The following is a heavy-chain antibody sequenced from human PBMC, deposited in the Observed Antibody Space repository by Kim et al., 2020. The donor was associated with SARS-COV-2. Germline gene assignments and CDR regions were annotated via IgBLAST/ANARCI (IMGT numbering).Heavy chain of an antibody. CDR1: GGTFSSYA. D-gene: IGHD3-22*01. CDR2: IIPIFGTA. CDR3: ARWGENSDYYDSSGPDAFDI. J-gene: IGHJ3*02. V-gene: IGHV1-69*13. Sequence: SVKVSCKASGGTFSSYAISWVRQAPGQGLEWMGGIIPIFGTANYAQKFQGRVTITADESTNTAYMELSSLRSEDTAVYYCARWGENSDYYDSSGPDAFDIWGQGTMVTVSS.